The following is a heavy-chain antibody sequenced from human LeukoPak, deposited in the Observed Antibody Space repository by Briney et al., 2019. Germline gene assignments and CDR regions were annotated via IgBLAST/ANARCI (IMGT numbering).Heavy chain of an antibody. CDR3: ARDSRYCGADCYSNQVPQYYFDH. CDR1: GYTFIAYY. J-gene: IGHJ4*02. CDR2: INPNTGGT. D-gene: IGHD2-21*02. Sequence: GASVKVSCKASGYTFIAYYMHWVRQAPGQGLEWMGWINPNTGGTNYAQKFQGRVTMTRDMSITTAYMELSRLRSDDTAVYYCARDSRYCGADCYSNQVPQYYFDHWGQGTLVSVSS. V-gene: IGHV1-2*02.